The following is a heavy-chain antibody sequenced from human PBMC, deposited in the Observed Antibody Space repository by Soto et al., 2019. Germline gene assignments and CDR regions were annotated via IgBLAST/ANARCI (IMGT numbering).Heavy chain of an antibody. CDR2: IIPIFGTA. CDR1: GGTFSSYA. V-gene: IGHV1-69*12. Sequence: QVQLVQSGAEVKKPGSSVKVSCKASGGTFSSYAISWVRQAPGQGLEWMGGIIPIFGTATYAQKFQGRVTITADESTSTAYMELSSLRSEDTAVYYCARHVPAAGYYYGMDVWRQGTTVTVSS. CDR3: ARHVPAAGYYYGMDV. J-gene: IGHJ6*02. D-gene: IGHD2-2*01.